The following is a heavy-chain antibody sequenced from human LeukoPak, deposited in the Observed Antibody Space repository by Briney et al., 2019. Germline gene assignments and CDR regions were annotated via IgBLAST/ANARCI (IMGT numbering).Heavy chain of an antibody. D-gene: IGHD2-2*01. CDR1: GGTFNSYA. V-gene: IGHV1-69*13. J-gene: IGHJ6*04. CDR2: IIPIFGTA. Sequence: SVKVSCKASGGTFNSYAISWVRQAPGQGLEWMGGIIPIFGTANYAQKFQGRVTITADESTSTAYMELSSLRSEDTAVYYCARAEYQLPTSYYYYGMDVWGKGTTVTVSS. CDR3: ARAEYQLPTSYYYYGMDV.